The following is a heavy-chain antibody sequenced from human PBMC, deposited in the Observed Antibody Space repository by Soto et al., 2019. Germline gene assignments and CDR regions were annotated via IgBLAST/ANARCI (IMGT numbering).Heavy chain of an antibody. CDR1: GFTFSSYA. V-gene: IGHV3-30-3*01. Sequence: QVQLVESGGGVVQPGRSLRLSCAASGFTFSSYAMHWVRQAPGKGLEWVAVISYDGSNKYYADSVKGRFTISRDNSKNPLYLQMNSLRAEDTAVYYCARNYIYRPGGDYGMDVWGLGTTVTVSS. CDR3: ARNYIYRPGGDYGMDV. CDR2: ISYDGSNK. J-gene: IGHJ6*02. D-gene: IGHD1-7*01.